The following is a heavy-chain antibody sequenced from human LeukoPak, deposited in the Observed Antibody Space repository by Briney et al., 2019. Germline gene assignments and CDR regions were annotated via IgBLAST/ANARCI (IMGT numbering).Heavy chain of an antibody. CDR1: GGSISSGSYY. CDR2: IYTSGST. D-gene: IGHD1-1*01. V-gene: IGHV4-61*02. Sequence: KPSETLSLTCTVSGGSISSGSYYWSWIRQPAGKGLEWIGRIYTSGSTNYNPSLKGRVTISVDTSKNQFSLKLSSVTAADTAVYYCAREDWNDGTVDYWGQGTLVTVSS. J-gene: IGHJ4*02. CDR3: AREDWNDGTVDY.